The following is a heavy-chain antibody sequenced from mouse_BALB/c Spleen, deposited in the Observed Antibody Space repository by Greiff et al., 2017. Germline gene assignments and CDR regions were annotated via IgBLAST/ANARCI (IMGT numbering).Heavy chain of an antibody. J-gene: IGHJ2*01. CDR2: ISSGGSYT. V-gene: IGHV5-6*01. D-gene: IGHD2-4*01. Sequence: EVQRVESGGDLVKPGGSLKLSCAASGFTFSSYGMSWVRQTPDKRLEWVATISSGGSYTYYPDSVKGRFTISRDNAKNTLYLQMSSLKSEDTAMYYCARQRRSTMSTTGDFDYWGQGTTLTVSS. CDR1: GFTFSSYG. CDR3: ARQRRSTMSTTGDFDY.